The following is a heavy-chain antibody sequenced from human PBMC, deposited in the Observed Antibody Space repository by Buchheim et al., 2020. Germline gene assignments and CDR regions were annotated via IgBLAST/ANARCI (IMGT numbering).Heavy chain of an antibody. Sequence: QVQLQQWGAGLLKPSETLSLTCAVYGGSFSGYYWSWIRQPPGKGLEWIGEINHSGSTNYNPSLKSRVTISVDTSKNQFSLKLSSVTAADTAVYYCARVSGGYLNYWYFDLWGRGTL. J-gene: IGHJ2*01. CDR3: ARVSGGYLNYWYFDL. CDR1: GGSFSGYY. D-gene: IGHD3-22*01. CDR2: INHSGST. V-gene: IGHV4-34*01.